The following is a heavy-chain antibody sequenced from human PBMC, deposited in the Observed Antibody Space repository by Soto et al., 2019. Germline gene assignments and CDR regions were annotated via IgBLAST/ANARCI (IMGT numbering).Heavy chain of an antibody. D-gene: IGHD2-21*02. Sequence: SETLSLTCAVYGGSFSGYYWSWIRQPPGKGLEWIGEINHSGSTNYNPSLKSRVTISVDTSKNQFSLKLSSVTAADTAVYYCASQSSYCGGDCDPPFDYWGQGTLVTVSS. V-gene: IGHV4-34*01. CDR3: ASQSSYCGGDCDPPFDY. CDR2: INHSGST. CDR1: GGSFSGYY. J-gene: IGHJ4*02.